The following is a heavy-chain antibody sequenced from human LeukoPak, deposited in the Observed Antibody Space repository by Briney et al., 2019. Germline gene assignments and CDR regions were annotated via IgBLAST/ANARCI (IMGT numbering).Heavy chain of an antibody. CDR3: AKGPYPVYGSWRPPFMDG. CDR1: GFTFCNYA. V-gene: IGHV3-23*01. J-gene: IGHJ6*02. CDR2: ITDSITNP. D-gene: IGHD3-10*01. Sequence: PGGTLSLSCAASGFTFCNYALSWVPRAPGEGQEWGSTITDSITNPYYATSATCRFTISRDNSMNTLYLQMNSLRAEHTTRYCCAKGPYPVYGSWRPPFMDGWGQGTTVAVSS.